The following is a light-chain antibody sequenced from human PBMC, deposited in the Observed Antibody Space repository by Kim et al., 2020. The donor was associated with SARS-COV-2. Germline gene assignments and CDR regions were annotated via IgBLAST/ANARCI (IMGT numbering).Light chain of an antibody. J-gene: IGKJ5*01. Sequence: LSPGERATLSCRACQSVSSTLAWYQLTPGQAPRLLIYDASNSATGIPARFSVSGSGTDFTLTISSLEPEDCAVYYCQQRNNWPITFGQGTRLEIK. CDR3: QQRNNWPIT. V-gene: IGKV3-11*01. CDR2: DAS. CDR1: QSVSST.